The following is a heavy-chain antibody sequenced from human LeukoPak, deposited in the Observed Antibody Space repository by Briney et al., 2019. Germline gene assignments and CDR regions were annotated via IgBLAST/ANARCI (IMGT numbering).Heavy chain of an antibody. Sequence: SETLSLTCTVSGGSISSSSYYWGWIRQPPGKGLEWIGSIYYSGSTYYNPSLKSRVTISVDTSKNQFSLKLSSVTAADTAVYYCARHPQLAGTGGTDYWGQGTLVTVSS. J-gene: IGHJ4*02. V-gene: IGHV4-39*01. D-gene: IGHD6-19*01. CDR1: GGSISSSSYY. CDR3: ARHPQLAGTGGTDY. CDR2: IYYSGST.